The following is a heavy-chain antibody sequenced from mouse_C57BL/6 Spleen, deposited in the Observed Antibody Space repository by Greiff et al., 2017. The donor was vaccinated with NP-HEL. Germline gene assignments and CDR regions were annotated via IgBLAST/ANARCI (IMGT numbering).Heavy chain of an antibody. CDR2: INPNYGTT. V-gene: IGHV1-39*01. D-gene: IGHD2-3*01. CDR3: AGPDGYQAWFAY. J-gene: IGHJ3*01. CDR1: GYSFTDYN. Sequence: VQLQQSGPELVKPGASVKISCKASGYSFTDYNMNWVKQSNGKSLEWIGVINPNYGTTSYNQKFKGKATVTVDQSSSTAYMPLNSLTSEDSAVYYCAGPDGYQAWFAYWGQGTLVTVSA.